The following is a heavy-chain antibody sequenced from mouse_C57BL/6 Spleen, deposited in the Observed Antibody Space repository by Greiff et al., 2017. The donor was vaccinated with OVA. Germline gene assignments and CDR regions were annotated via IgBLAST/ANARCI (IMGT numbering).Heavy chain of an antibody. V-gene: IGHV2-2*01. CDR1: GFSLTSYG. J-gene: IGHJ1*03. Sequence: VQLVESGPGLVQPSQSLSITCTVSGFSLTSYGVHWVRQSPGKGLEWLGVIWSGGSTDYNAAFISRLSISKDNSKSQVFFKMNSLQADDTAIYYCARNTDYYGSSPWYFDVWGTGTTVTVSS. CDR3: ARNTDYYGSSPWYFDV. CDR2: IWSGGST. D-gene: IGHD1-1*01.